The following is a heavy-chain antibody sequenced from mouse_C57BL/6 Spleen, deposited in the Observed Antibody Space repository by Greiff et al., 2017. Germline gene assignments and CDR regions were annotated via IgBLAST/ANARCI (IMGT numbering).Heavy chain of an antibody. V-gene: IGHV7-3*01. J-gene: IGHJ4*01. CDR3: ARSGTEAMDY. CDR2: IRNKANGYTT. CDR1: GFTFTDYY. Sequence: EVNVVESGGGLVQPGGSLSLSCAASGFTFTDYYMSWVRQPPGKALEWLGFIRNKANGYTTEYSASVKGRFTISRDNSQSILYLQMNALRAEDSATYYCARSGTEAMDYWGQGTSVTVSS. D-gene: IGHD4-1*01.